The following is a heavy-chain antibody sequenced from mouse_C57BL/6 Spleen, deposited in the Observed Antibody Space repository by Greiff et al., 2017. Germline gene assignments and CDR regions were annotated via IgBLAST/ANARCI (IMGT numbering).Heavy chain of an antibody. CDR3: ARRGYARDYYAMDY. Sequence: VKLVESGPGLVAPSQSLSITCTVSGFSFTSYAISWVRQPPGKGLEWLGVIWTGGGTNYNSALKSRLSISKDNSKSQVFLKMNSLQTDDTARYYCARRGYARDYYAMDYWGQGTSVTVSS. CDR1: GFSFTSYA. D-gene: IGHD3-1*01. V-gene: IGHV2-9-1*01. CDR2: IWTGGGT. J-gene: IGHJ4*01.